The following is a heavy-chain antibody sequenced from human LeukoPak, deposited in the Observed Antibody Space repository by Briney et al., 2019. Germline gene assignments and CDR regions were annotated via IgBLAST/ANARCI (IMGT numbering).Heavy chain of an antibody. V-gene: IGHV3-48*03. CDR2: ISSSGSTI. CDR1: GFTFSSYE. Sequence: PGGSLRLSCAASGFTFSSYEMNWVRQAPGKGLEWVSYISSSGSTIYYADSVKGRFTISRDNAKNSLYLQMNSLRAEDTAVYYCARGIGIGYSSSWYGDFDYWGQGTLVTVSS. CDR3: ARGIGIGYSSSWYGDFDY. D-gene: IGHD6-13*01. J-gene: IGHJ4*02.